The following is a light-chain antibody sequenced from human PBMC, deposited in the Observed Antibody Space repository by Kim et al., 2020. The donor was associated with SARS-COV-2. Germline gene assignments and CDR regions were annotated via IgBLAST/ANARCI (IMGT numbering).Light chain of an antibody. Sequence: EIVLTQSPGTLSLSPGERASLSCRASQSISSTFLAWYQQKPGQAPRLLIYGASSRATGIPVRFSGTGSGTDFTLTISRLEPEDFAVYYCQQYDRSPWTFGQGTKVDIK. V-gene: IGKV3-20*01. CDR1: QSISSTF. CDR3: QQYDRSPWT. CDR2: GAS. J-gene: IGKJ1*01.